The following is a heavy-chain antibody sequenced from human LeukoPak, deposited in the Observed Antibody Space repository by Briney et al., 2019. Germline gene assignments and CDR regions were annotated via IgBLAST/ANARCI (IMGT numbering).Heavy chain of an antibody. J-gene: IGHJ2*01. CDR2: ITWNSRVK. CDR1: GFTFDDYA. V-gene: IGHV3-9*01. Sequence: GGSLRLSCAASGFTFDDYAMHWVRQAPGKGLEWVSGITWNSRVKTYTPSVKGRFTISRDNAKNSLYLQMNSLRAEDTAVYYCARTIAVAGTRNFDLWGRGTLVTVSS. D-gene: IGHD6-19*01. CDR3: ARTIAVAGTRNFDL.